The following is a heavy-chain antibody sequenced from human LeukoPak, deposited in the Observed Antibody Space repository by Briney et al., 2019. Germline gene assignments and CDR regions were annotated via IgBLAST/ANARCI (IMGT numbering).Heavy chain of an antibody. Sequence: PGGSLRLSCAASGFTFSSYVMSWVRQAPGKGLEWVSSISNSGGTYYADSVKGRFTISRDNSKNTLYLQMNSLRAVDTAVYYCAKGGFASWGQGPLVTVSS. CDR1: GFTFSSYV. J-gene: IGHJ4*02. CDR3: AKGGFAS. V-gene: IGHV3-23*01. CDR2: ISNSGGT.